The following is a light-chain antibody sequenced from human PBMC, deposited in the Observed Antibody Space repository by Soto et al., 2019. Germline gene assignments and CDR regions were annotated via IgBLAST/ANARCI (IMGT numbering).Light chain of an antibody. J-gene: IGKJ1*01. CDR1: QSISRY. V-gene: IGKV1-39*01. CDR3: QQSYNYPWT. Sequence: DTQMTQSPSSLSASVGDRFIIACRPSQSISRYLNWFQQKPGKAPKLLIYAATTLESGVPSRFSGSRSGTDFTLTISSLQPEDFAIYYCQQSYNYPWTFGQGTKVDI. CDR2: AAT.